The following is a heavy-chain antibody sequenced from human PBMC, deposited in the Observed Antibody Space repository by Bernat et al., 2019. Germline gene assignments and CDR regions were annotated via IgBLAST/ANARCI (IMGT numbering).Heavy chain of an antibody. Sequence: QVQLVQSGAEVKKPGASVKVSGKAAGYTFTSYGISWVRQAPGQGLEWMGWISAYNGNTNYAQKLQGKVTMTTDASTSTAYMELRFLGSADTAVYYCARVYGGWYDPIWFDPWGQGTLVTVSS. CDR3: ARVYGGWYDPIWFDP. CDR1: GYTFTSYG. D-gene: IGHD6-19*01. CDR2: ISAYNGNT. J-gene: IGHJ5*02. V-gene: IGHV1-18*01.